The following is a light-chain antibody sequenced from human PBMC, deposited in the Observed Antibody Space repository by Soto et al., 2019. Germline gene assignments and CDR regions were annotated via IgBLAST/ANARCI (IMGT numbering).Light chain of an antibody. V-gene: IGLV3-21*04. J-gene: IGLJ2*01. CDR3: QVWDSSSDPVV. CDR2: YDS. Sequence: YELTQPPSVSVAPGKTARITCGGNNIGSKSVHWYQQKPGQAPVLVIYYDSDRPSGIPERFSGSNSGNTATLTISRVEAGDEADYYCQVWDSSSDPVVFGGGTKLTVL. CDR1: NIGSKS.